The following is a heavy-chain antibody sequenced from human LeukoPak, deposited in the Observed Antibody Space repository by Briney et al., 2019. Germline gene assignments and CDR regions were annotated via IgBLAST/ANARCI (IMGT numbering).Heavy chain of an antibody. V-gene: IGHV3-9*01. Sequence: GGSLRLSCAASGFTFDDYAMHWVRQAPGKGLEWVSGISWNSGSIGYADSVKGRFTISRDNAKNSLYLQMNSLRAEDTALYYCAKDILEEPAVMMEYWGQGTLVTVSS. CDR2: ISWNSGSI. CDR1: GFTFDDYA. D-gene: IGHD2-2*01. CDR3: AKDILEEPAVMMEY. J-gene: IGHJ4*02.